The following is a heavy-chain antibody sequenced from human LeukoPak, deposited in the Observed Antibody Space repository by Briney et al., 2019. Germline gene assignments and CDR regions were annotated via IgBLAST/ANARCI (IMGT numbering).Heavy chain of an antibody. CDR2: ISSSSSYI. Sequence: GGSLRLSCAASGFTFTAYGMNWVRQAPGKGLEWVSSISSSSSYIYYADSVKGRFTISRDNAKNSLYLQMNSLRAEDTAVYYCARTIAAAGEVDYWGQGTLVTVSS. CDR1: GFTFTAYG. CDR3: ARTIAAAGEVDY. V-gene: IGHV3-21*01. D-gene: IGHD6-13*01. J-gene: IGHJ4*02.